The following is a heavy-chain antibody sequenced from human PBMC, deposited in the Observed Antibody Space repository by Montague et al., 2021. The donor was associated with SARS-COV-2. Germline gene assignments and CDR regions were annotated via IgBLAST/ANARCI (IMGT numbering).Heavy chain of an antibody. CDR3: AKVGGYSYGLSDY. CDR2: IGGGGRRT. Sequence: SLRLSCAASGFIFSSNAMSWVRQAPGKGLEWVSTIGGGGRRTYYADSVKGQFTISRDNSKNTLYLQMNSLRAEDTAVYYCAKVGGYSYGLSDYWGQGTLVTVSS. V-gene: IGHV3-23*01. J-gene: IGHJ4*02. CDR1: GFIFSSNA. D-gene: IGHD5-18*01.